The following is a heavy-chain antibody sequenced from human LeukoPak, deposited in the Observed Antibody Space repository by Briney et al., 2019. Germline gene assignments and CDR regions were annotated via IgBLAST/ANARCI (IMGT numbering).Heavy chain of an antibody. CDR2: ISNSGSTI. V-gene: IGHV3-11*04. D-gene: IGHD3-10*01. CDR3: AITPTMARGANKGGVDY. CDR1: GFSFSDYY. J-gene: IGHJ4*02. Sequence: PGGSLRLSCAASGFSFSDYYMSWIRQAPGKGLEWVSYISNSGSTIYYADSVKGRFTFSRDNSKNTLYLQMNSLRAEDTAVYYCAITPTMARGANKGGVDYWGQGTLVTVSS.